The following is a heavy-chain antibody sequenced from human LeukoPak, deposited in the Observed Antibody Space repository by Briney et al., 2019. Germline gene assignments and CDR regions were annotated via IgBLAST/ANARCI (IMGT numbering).Heavy chain of an antibody. CDR3: AKKGNWFDP. CDR1: GFTFSDNY. Sequence: KSGGSLRLSCAASGFTFSDNYMSWIRQAPGKGLEWVSHISSRGDIIYYEDSVKGRFTISRDNAKNSLYLQMNSLRAEDTAVYYCAKKGNWFDPWGQGTLVTVSS. J-gene: IGHJ5*02. CDR2: ISSRGDII. V-gene: IGHV3-11*01.